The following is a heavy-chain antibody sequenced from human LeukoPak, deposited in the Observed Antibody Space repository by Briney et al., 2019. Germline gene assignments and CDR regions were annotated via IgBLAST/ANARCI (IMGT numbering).Heavy chain of an antibody. V-gene: IGHV1-2*02. CDR1: GYTFTGYY. CDR3: ARDREGYYDILTGYYGVGAFDI. CDR2: INPNSGGT. Sequence: ASVKVSCRASGYTFTGYYMHWVRQAPGQGLEWMGWINPNSGGTNYAQKFQGRVTMTRDTSISTAYMELSRLRSDDTAVYYCARDREGYYDILTGYYGVGAFDIWGQGTMVTVSS. D-gene: IGHD3-9*01. J-gene: IGHJ3*02.